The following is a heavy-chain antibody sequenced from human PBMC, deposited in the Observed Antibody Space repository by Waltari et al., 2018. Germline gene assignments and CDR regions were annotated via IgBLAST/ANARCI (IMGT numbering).Heavy chain of an antibody. V-gene: IGHV4-39*07. CDR1: GGSISSSSYY. CDR3: ARGLFVVVAGYFDY. J-gene: IGHJ4*02. Sequence: QLQLQESGPGLVKPSETLSLTCTVSGGSISSSSYYWGCTRQPPRKGLEWIGSIYYSGSTYYNPSLKSRVTISVDTSKNQFSLKLSSVTAADTAVYYCARGLFVVVAGYFDYWGQGTLVTVSS. D-gene: IGHD2-21*01. CDR2: IYYSGST.